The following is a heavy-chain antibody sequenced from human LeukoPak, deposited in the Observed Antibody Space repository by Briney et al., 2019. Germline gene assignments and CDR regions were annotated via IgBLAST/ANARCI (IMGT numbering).Heavy chain of an antibody. V-gene: IGHV3-23*01. D-gene: IGHD1-26*01. CDR1: GFTFSSYA. Sequence: GGSLRLSCAASGFTFSSYAMSWVRQAPGKWLEWVSAISGSGGSTYYADSVKGRFTISRDNSKSTLYMQMNSLRAEDTAVYYCALISGSYSSGYWGQGTLVTVSS. CDR2: ISGSGGST. CDR3: ALISGSYSSGY. J-gene: IGHJ4*02.